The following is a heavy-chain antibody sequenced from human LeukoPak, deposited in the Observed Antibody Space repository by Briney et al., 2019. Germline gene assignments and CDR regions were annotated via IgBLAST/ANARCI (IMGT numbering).Heavy chain of an antibody. Sequence: PGGSLRLSCAASGFTFSSYGMHWVRQAPGKGLEWVAVISYDGSNKYYADSVKGRFTISRDNSKNTLYLQMNSLRADDTAVYYCARLTTTTDYWGQGTLVTVSS. CDR3: ARLTTTTDY. CDR2: ISYDGSNK. D-gene: IGHD1-26*01. CDR1: GFTFSSYG. J-gene: IGHJ4*02. V-gene: IGHV3-30*03.